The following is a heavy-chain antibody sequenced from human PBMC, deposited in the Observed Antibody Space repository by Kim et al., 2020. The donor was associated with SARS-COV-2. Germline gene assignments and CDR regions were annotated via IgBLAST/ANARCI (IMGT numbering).Heavy chain of an antibody. CDR3: AREYLGYYDSSGYYSYYYYGMDV. J-gene: IGHJ6*02. D-gene: IGHD3-22*01. CDR1: GFTFSSYG. V-gene: IGHV3-33*01. Sequence: GGSLRLSCAASGFTFSSYGMHWVRQAPGKGLEWVAVIWYDGSNKYYADSVKGRFTISRDNSKNTLYLQMNSLRAEDTAVYYCAREYLGYYDSSGYYSYYYYGMDVWGQGTTVTVSS. CDR2: IWYDGSNK.